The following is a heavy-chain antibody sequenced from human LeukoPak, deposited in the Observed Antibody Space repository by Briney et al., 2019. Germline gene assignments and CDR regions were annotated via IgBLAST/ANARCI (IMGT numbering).Heavy chain of an antibody. Sequence: PSQTLSLTCTLSGGSLSSSSYYWGWIRQPPGKGLEWIGSIYYSGSTYYNPSLKSRVTISVDTSKNQFSLKLSSVTAADTAVYYCARAYCSGGSCYSYYFDYWGQGTLVTVSS. CDR1: GGSLSSSSYY. J-gene: IGHJ4*02. D-gene: IGHD2-15*01. CDR3: ARAYCSGGSCYSYYFDY. CDR2: IYYSGST. V-gene: IGHV4-39*01.